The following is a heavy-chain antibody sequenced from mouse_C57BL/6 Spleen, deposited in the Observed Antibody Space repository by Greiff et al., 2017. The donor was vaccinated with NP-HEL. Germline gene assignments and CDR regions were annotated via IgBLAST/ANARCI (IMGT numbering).Heavy chain of an antibody. Sequence: EVQLVESGGDLVKPGGSLKLSCAASGFTFSSYGMSWVRQTPDKRLEWVATISSGGSYTYYPDSVKGRFTISRDNAKNTLYLQMSSLKSEDTAMYYCARRSMVTTGYYFDYWGQGTTLTVSS. V-gene: IGHV5-6*01. J-gene: IGHJ2*01. CDR2: ISSGGSYT. D-gene: IGHD2-2*01. CDR1: GFTFSSYG. CDR3: ARRSMVTTGYYFDY.